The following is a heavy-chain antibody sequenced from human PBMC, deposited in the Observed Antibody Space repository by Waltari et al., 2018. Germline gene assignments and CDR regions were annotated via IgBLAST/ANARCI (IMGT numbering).Heavy chain of an antibody. CDR3: ATTDGAWAWAFDI. Sequence: EVQLVESGGGLVKPGGSLRLSCAASGFTFSSYSMNWVRQAPGKGLEWVSSISSSSSYIYYADSGKGRFTISRDNAKNSLYLQMNSLRAEDTAVYYCATTDGAWAWAFDIWGQGTMVTVSS. D-gene: IGHD3-10*01. V-gene: IGHV3-21*01. CDR2: ISSSSSYI. J-gene: IGHJ3*02. CDR1: GFTFSSYS.